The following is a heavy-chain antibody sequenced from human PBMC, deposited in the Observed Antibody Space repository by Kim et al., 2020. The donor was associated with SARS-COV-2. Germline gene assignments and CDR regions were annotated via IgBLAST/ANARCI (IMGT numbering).Heavy chain of an antibody. V-gene: IGHV3-64*01. J-gene: IGHJ4*02. CDR3: ARVVHGSGYYCFDY. Sequence: ANSVKGRFTISRDNSKNTLYLHMGGLRAEDMAVYYCARVVHGSGYYCFDYWGQGTLVTVSS. D-gene: IGHD5-12*01.